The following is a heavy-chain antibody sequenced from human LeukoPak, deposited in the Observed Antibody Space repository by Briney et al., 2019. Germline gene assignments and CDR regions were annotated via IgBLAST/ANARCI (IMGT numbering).Heavy chain of an antibody. CDR3: ARGDYYDSSGYYR. J-gene: IGHJ5*02. V-gene: IGHV1-2*02. D-gene: IGHD3-22*01. CDR2: INPNSGGT. Sequence: ASVKVSCKASGYTFTTYGISWVRQAPGQGLEWMGWINPNSGGTNYAQKFQGRVTMTRDTSISTAYMELSRLRSDDTAVYYCARGDYYDSSGYYRWGQGTLVTVSS. CDR1: GYTFTTYG.